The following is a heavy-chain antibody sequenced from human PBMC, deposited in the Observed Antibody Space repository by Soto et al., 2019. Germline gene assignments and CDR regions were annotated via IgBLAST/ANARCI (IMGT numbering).Heavy chain of an antibody. V-gene: IGHV4-59*08. J-gene: IGHJ4*02. CDR1: GGSISGYY. D-gene: IGHD4-4*01. CDR3: ASSNSNYALFDY. Sequence: SETLSLTCTVPGGSISGYYWIWMRQPPEKGLEWIGYIYNSGSTYYNPALKSRVTISVATSKNQFSLKLSAVTAADTAVYYCASSNSNYALFDYWGQGTLVTVSS. CDR2: IYNSGST.